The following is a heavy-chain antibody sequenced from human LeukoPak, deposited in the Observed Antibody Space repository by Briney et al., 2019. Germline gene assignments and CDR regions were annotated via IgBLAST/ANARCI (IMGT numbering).Heavy chain of an antibody. V-gene: IGHV3-30*02. Sequence: AGGSLRLSCAASGFTFSSYGMHWVRQAPGKGLEWVAFIRYDGSNKYYADSVKGRFTISRDNSKNTLYLLMRSLGPEDTAVYFCVTDLEYCSGGSCYPFDRWGQGTLVTVSS. CDR2: IRYDGSNK. D-gene: IGHD2-15*01. CDR3: VTDLEYCSGGSCYPFDR. CDR1: GFTFSSYG. J-gene: IGHJ4*02.